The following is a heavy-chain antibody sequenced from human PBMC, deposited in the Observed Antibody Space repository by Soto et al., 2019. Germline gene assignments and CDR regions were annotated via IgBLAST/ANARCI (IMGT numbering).Heavy chain of an antibody. CDR1: GFTFDDYA. Sequence: PGGSLRLSCAASGFTFDDYAMYWVRQGPGKGLEWVSGISWDSGRIGYADSVKGRFTISRDNSKNSLYLQMSSLRPEDTAVYYCVKDAITSTWYGSVSYWGQGTLVTDSS. J-gene: IGHJ4*02. CDR2: ISWDSGRI. V-gene: IGHV3-9*01. D-gene: IGHD6-13*01. CDR3: VKDAITSTWYGSVSY.